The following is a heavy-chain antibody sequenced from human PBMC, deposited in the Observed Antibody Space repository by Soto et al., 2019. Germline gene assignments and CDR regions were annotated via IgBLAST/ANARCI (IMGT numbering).Heavy chain of an antibody. CDR3: AKDLGIRAY. D-gene: IGHD2-15*01. Sequence: GGSLRLSCAASGFPFSNYAMSWVRQAPGKGLEWVSTLSGSGGSKDYADSVRGRFTISRDESKNTLYLQMNSLRGEDTAVYYCAKDLGIRAYWGQGTLVTVSS. CDR1: GFPFSNYA. CDR2: LSGSGGSK. J-gene: IGHJ4*02. V-gene: IGHV3-23*01.